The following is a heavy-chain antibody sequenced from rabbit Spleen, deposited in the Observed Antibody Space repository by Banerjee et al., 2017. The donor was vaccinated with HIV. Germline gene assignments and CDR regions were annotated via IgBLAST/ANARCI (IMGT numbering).Heavy chain of an antibody. CDR1: GFDFSRYG. D-gene: IGHD8-1*01. Sequence: QEQLVESGGGLVQPGGSLTLSCKASGFDFSRYGVSWVRQAPGKGLEWIGYIDPVFGITYYANWVNGRFSISRENAQNTVFLQMTSLTAADTATYFCARDGAGGSYFALWGPGTLVTVS. CDR2: IDPVFGIT. V-gene: IGHV1S47*01. J-gene: IGHJ6*01. CDR3: ARDGAGGSYFAL.